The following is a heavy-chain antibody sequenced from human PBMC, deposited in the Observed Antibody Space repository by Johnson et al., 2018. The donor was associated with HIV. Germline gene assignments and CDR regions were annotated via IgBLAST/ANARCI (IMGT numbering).Heavy chain of an antibody. Sequence: QVLLLESGGGVVQPGGSLRLSCAASTFTFSGYGMHWVRQAPGKGLEWVALISYDGSDKYYADSVKGRFTISRTNSKNTLYLQMNSLRAEDTAVYYCAKDRVGIYGEPWDIWGQGTMVTVSS. D-gene: IGHD1-14*01. V-gene: IGHV3-30*18. CDR1: TFTFSGYG. CDR2: ISYDGSDK. J-gene: IGHJ3*02. CDR3: AKDRVGIYGEPWDI.